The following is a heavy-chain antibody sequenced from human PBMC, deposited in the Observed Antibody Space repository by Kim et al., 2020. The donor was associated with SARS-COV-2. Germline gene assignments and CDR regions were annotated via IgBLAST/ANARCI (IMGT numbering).Heavy chain of an antibody. V-gene: IGHV1-69*06. CDR3: ARVTQYYYGSGSYYTRPNYYDGMDV. D-gene: IGHD3-10*01. J-gene: IGHJ6*02. Sequence: SVKVSCKASGGTFSSYAISWVRQAPGQGLEWMGGIIPIFGTANYAQKFQGRVTITADKSTSTAYMELSSLRSEDTAVYYCARVTQYYYGSGSYYTRPNYYDGMDVWGQGTTVTVSS. CDR2: IIPIFGTA. CDR1: GGTFSSYA.